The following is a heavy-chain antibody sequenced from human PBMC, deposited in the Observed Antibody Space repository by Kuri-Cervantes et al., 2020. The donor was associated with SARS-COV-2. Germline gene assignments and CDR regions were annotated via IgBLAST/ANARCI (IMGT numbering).Heavy chain of an antibody. CDR3: AKDRQGGWFAFES. D-gene: IGHD6-19*01. J-gene: IGHJ4*02. Sequence: GGSLRLSCAASGFTVNGYVMYWVRQAPGKGLEWVCLIGEDGRRTHYADSVKGRFTISRDNSLNSLYLQMTSLRTEDTAFYYCAKDRQGGWFAFESWGQGTLVTVSS. CDR2: IGEDGRRT. CDR1: GFTVNGYV. V-gene: IGHV3-43*02.